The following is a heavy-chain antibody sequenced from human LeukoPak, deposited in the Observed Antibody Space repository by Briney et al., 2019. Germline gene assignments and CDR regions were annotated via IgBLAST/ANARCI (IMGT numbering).Heavy chain of an antibody. V-gene: IGHV1-69*04. CDR3: ASSIYYSGTTGWFDP. D-gene: IGHD1-7*01. Sequence: ASVKVSCKASGGTFSSYAISWVRQARGQGLEWMGKIIPILGIANYAQKFQGRVTITADKSTSTAYMELSSLRSEDTAVYYCASSIYYSGTTGWFDPWGQGTLVTVSS. CDR2: IIPILGIA. J-gene: IGHJ5*02. CDR1: GGTFSSYA.